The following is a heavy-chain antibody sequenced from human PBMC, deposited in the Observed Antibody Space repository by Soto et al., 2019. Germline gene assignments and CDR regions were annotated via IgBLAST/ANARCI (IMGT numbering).Heavy chain of an antibody. CDR1: RFTFSSYA. V-gene: IGHV3-23*01. D-gene: IGHD4-17*01. Sequence: GGSLRLPCAASRFTFSSYAMSWVRQAPGKGLEWVSVISGSGTGTYYADSVKGRFTISRDNSKNTLYLQMNSLRAEDTAVYYCAKEDFPKVTTPGDAFGIWGPGRLVTV. J-gene: IGHJ3*02. CDR3: AKEDFPKVTTPGDAFGI. CDR2: ISGSGTGT.